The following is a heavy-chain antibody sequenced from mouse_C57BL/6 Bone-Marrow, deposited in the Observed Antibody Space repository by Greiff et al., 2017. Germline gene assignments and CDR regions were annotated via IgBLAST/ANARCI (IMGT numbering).Heavy chain of an antibody. V-gene: IGHV1-4*01. CDR2: INPSSGYT. J-gene: IGHJ3*01. D-gene: IGHD3-2*02. Sequence: VKLMESGAELARPGASVKMSCKASGYTFTSYTMHWVKHRPGQGLEWIGYINPSSGYTKYNQKFKDKATLTADKSSSTAYMQLSSLTSEDSAVYYCARGGLRLPFAYWGQGTLVTVSA. CDR1: GYTFTSYT. CDR3: ARGGLRLPFAY.